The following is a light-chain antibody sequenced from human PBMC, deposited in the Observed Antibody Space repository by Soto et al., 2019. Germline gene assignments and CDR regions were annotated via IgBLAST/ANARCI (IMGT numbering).Light chain of an antibody. V-gene: IGLV2-11*01. Sequence: QSALTQPASVSGSPGQSITISCTGTSSDVGTYNLVSWYQQHPGKAPKLMIYDVSKRPSGVPDRFSGSKSGNTASLTISGLQAEDEADYYCCSYAGSYTFAVFGTGTKLTVL. J-gene: IGLJ1*01. CDR2: DVS. CDR1: SSDVGTYNL. CDR3: CSYAGSYTFAV.